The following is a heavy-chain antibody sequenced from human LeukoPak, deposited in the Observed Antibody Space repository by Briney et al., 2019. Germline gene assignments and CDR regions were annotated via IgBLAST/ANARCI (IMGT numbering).Heavy chain of an antibody. CDR1: GHTFTGYY. Sequence: ASVKVSCKASGHTFTGYYMHWVRQAPGQGLEWMGWINPNSGGTNYAQKFQGRVTMTRDTSISTAYMELSRLRSDDTAVYYCARDPRTYDILTGYSNDAFDIWGQGTMVTVSS. J-gene: IGHJ3*02. V-gene: IGHV1-2*02. D-gene: IGHD3-9*01. CDR3: ARDPRTYDILTGYSNDAFDI. CDR2: INPNSGGT.